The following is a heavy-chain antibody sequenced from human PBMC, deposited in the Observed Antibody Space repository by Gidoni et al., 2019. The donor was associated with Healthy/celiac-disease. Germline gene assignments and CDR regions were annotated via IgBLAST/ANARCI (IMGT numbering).Heavy chain of an antibody. CDR3: ARDQVGATWAFDI. CDR2: IYSSGST. Sequence: QVQLQASDPGLVKPSETLSLTCIVSGGSISGYYWSWIRQPAGKGLEWVGRIYSSGSTNYSPSLKSRLTMSVDTSKNQVSLKLSSVTAADTAVYYCARDQVGATWAFDIWGQGTMVTVSS. D-gene: IGHD1-26*01. CDR1: GGSISGYY. V-gene: IGHV4-4*07. J-gene: IGHJ3*02.